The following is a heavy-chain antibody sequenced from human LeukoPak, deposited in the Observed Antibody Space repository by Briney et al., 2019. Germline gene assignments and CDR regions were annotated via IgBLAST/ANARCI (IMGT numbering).Heavy chain of an antibody. J-gene: IGHJ4*02. CDR1: GFTVSSNY. V-gene: IGHV3-53*01. CDR3: ARDAYGARSDY. D-gene: IGHD4/OR15-4a*01. Sequence: GGSLRLSCAASGFTVSSNYMSWVRQAPGKGLEWVSVIYSGGSTYYADSVKGRFTISSDNSKNTLYLQMNSLRAEDTAVYYCARDAYGARSDYWGQGTLVTVSS. CDR2: IYSGGST.